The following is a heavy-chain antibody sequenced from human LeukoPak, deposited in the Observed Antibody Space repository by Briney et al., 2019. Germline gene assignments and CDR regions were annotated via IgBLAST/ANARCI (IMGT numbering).Heavy chain of an antibody. D-gene: IGHD3-3*01. V-gene: IGHV4-39*01. CDR1: GGSISSNNYY. J-gene: IGHJ4*02. CDR3: QSRFLEWLLDY. Sequence: PSETLSLTCTVSGGSISSNNYYWGWFRQPPGKGLDWIGSIYYGGYTYYNPSLKSRVTISVDTSKNQFSLKLSSVTAADTAIYYCQSRFLEWLLDYWGQGTLVTVSS. CDR2: IYYGGYT.